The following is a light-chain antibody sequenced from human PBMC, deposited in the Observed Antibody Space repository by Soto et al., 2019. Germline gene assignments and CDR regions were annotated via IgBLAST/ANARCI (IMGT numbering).Light chain of an antibody. V-gene: IGKV3-20*01. Sequence: IVLTQSPGTLSLSPGERATLSCRASQGVSSNYLAWYQQKLGQAPRLLIYAASSRATGIPDRFSGSGSGTDFTLTISRLEPEEFAVYYCHQYGTSPKTFGQGTKVEIK. CDR1: QGVSSNY. CDR3: HQYGTSPKT. J-gene: IGKJ1*01. CDR2: AAS.